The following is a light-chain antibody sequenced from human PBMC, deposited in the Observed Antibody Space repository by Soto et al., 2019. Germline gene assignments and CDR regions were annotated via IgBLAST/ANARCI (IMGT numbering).Light chain of an antibody. CDR1: SGDVGAYDF. CDR3: SSHTTSNTRV. V-gene: IGLV2-14*03. J-gene: IGLJ1*01. CDR2: EVS. Sequence: QSVLTQPASVSGSPGQSIAISCTGTSGDVGAYDFVSWYQQHPDKAPKLLIYEVSNRPSGVSDRFSGSKSVNTATLTISGLQAEDEADYYCSSHTTSNTRVFGTGTKLTVL.